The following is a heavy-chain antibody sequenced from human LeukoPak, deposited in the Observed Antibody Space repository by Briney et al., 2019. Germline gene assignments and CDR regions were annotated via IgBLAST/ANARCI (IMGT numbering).Heavy chain of an antibody. Sequence: GGSLRLSCAASGFTFSSYSMNWVRQAPGKGLEWVSSISSSSYIYYADSVKGRFTISRDNSKNTMYLQMKSLRAEDTAEYFCAKDGYYYDSSGYYDGGYFDYWGQGTLVTVSS. D-gene: IGHD3-22*01. CDR2: ISSSSYI. CDR3: AKDGYYYDSSGYYDGGYFDY. CDR1: GFTFSSYS. J-gene: IGHJ4*02. V-gene: IGHV3-21*04.